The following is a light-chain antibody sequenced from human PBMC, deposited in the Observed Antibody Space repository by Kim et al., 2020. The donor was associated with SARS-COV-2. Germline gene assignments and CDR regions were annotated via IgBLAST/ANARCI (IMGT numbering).Light chain of an antibody. CDR2: DAS. J-gene: IGKJ2*01. V-gene: IGKV1-33*01. CDR1: RDIRNY. CDR3: QQYDNLPYT. Sequence: SSSVGDRVTLTCQASRDIRNYINWYQQKPGNAPKLLIYDASNLETGVPSRFSGSASGTDFTFTISSLQPEDFATYHCQQYDNLPYTFGQGTKLEI.